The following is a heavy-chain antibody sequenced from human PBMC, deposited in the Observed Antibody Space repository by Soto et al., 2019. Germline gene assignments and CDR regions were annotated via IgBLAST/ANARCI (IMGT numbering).Heavy chain of an antibody. CDR1: GGSISSGSYY. CDR2: IYYSGST. CDR3: ARHGLSSPVTPYYYLDY. Sequence: PSETLSLTCTVSGGSISSGSYYWGWIRQPPGKGLEWIGSIYYSGSTYYNPSLKSRVTISVDTSKNQFSLKLSSVTAADTAVYYCARHGLSSPVTPYYYLDYWGQGTLVTVS. J-gene: IGHJ4*02. D-gene: IGHD4-17*01. V-gene: IGHV4-39*01.